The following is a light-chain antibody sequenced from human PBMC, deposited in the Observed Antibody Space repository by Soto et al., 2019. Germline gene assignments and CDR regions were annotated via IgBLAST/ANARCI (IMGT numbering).Light chain of an antibody. J-gene: IGKJ4*02. CDR3: QQYNNWRLT. CDR1: QSVSSN. V-gene: IGKV3-15*01. Sequence: EIVMTQSPATLSVSPGERATLSCRASQSVSSNLAWYQQKPGQAPRLLIYGASTRATGIPARFSGSRSGTEFTLTISSLQSEDFAVYYCQQYNNWRLTFGGGTKVDIK. CDR2: GAS.